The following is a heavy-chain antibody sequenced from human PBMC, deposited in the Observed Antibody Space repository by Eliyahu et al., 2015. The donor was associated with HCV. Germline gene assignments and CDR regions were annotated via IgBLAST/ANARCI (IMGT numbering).Heavy chain of an antibody. Sequence: QVQLVQSGAEVKKPGSSVKVSCKASGGXFSSYAISWVRQAPGQGLEWMGGIIPIFGTANYAQKFQGRVTITADESTSTAYMELSSLRSEDTAVYYCARKWGYSSGWPDAFDIWGQGTMVTVSS. J-gene: IGHJ3*02. CDR2: IIPIFGTA. V-gene: IGHV1-69*01. CDR1: GGXFSSYA. D-gene: IGHD6-19*01. CDR3: ARKWGYSSGWPDAFDI.